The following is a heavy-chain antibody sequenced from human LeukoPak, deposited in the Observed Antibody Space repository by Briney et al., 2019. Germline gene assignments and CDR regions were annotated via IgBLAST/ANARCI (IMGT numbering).Heavy chain of an antibody. CDR3: ARRLGRKFGERFYYYHYMDA. D-gene: IGHD3-10*01. Sequence: SETLSLTCAVYGGSFSGYYWSWIRQPPGKGLEWIGEMNHSGSTNYNPSLKSRVTISVDTSKNQFSLRLSSVTATDTAVYYCARRLGRKFGERFYYYHYMDAWGKGTTVTISS. CDR2: MNHSGST. CDR1: GGSFSGYY. J-gene: IGHJ6*03. V-gene: IGHV4-34*01.